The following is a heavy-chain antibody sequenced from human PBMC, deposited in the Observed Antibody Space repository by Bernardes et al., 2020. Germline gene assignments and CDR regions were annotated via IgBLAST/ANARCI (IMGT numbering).Heavy chain of an antibody. CDR3: ARDRYDSSGYSYGMDV. CDR2: ISYDGSNK. CDR1: GFTFSSYA. Sequence: GGSLRLSCAASGFTFSSYAMHWVRQAPGKGLEWVAVISYDGSNKYYADSVKGRFTISRDNSKNTLYLQMNSLRAEDTAVYYCARDRYDSSGYSYGMDVWGQGTTVTVSS. J-gene: IGHJ6*02. V-gene: IGHV3-30-3*01. D-gene: IGHD3-22*01.